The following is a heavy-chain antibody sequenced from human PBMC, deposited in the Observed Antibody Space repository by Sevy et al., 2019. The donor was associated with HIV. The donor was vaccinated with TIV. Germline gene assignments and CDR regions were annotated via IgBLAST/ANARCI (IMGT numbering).Heavy chain of an antibody. CDR3: AKAHCSSTSCYYYYYYGMDV. CDR1: GFTFSSYG. J-gene: IGHJ6*02. D-gene: IGHD2-2*01. Sequence: GGSLRLSCAASGFTFSSYGMHWVRQAPGKGLEWVAVISYDGSNKYYADSVKGRFTISRDNSKNTLYLQMNSLRAEETAVYYCAKAHCSSTSCYYYYYYGMDVWGQGTTVTVSS. CDR2: ISYDGSNK. V-gene: IGHV3-30*18.